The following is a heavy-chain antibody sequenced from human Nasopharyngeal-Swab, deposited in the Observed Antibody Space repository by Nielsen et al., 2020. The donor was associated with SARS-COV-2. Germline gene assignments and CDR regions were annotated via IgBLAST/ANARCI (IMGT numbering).Heavy chain of an antibody. CDR2: INPNSGGT. J-gene: IGHJ6*02. CDR1: GYTFTGYY. Sequence: ASVKVSCKASGYTFTGYYMHCVRQAPGQGLEWMGWINPNSGGTNYAQKFQGRVTMTRDTSISTAYMELSRLRSDDTAVYYCARDGSPLYGMDVWGQGTTVTVSS. V-gene: IGHV1-2*02. CDR3: ARDGSPLYGMDV.